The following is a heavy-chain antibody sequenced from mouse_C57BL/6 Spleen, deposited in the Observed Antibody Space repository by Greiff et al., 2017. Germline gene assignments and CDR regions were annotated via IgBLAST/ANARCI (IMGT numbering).Heavy chain of an antibody. D-gene: IGHD2-4*01. V-gene: IGHV1-63*01. CDR2: IYPGGGST. Sequence: QVQLQQSGAELVRPGTSVKMSCKASGYTFTNYWIGWAKQRPGHGLEWIGDIYPGGGSTNYNEKFKGKATLTADKSSSTAYMQFSSLTSEDSAIYYCARLYYDYDGGFDYWGQGTTLTVSS. CDR1: GYTFTNYW. J-gene: IGHJ2*01. CDR3: ARLYYDYDGGFDY.